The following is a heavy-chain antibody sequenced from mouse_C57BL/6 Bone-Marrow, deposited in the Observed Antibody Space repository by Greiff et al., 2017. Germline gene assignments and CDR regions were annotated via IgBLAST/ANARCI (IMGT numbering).Heavy chain of an antibody. CDR3: ASIATVVAKGYFDV. J-gene: IGHJ1*03. V-gene: IGHV14-2*01. CDR1: GFNIKDYY. Sequence: EVQLQQSGAELVKPGASVKLSCTASGFNIKDYYMHWVKQRTEQGLEWIGRIDPEDGETNYAPKFQGKATITADTSSNTAYLQLRSLTSEDTAVYYIASIATVVAKGYFDVWGTGTTVTVSS. D-gene: IGHD1-1*01. CDR2: IDPEDGET.